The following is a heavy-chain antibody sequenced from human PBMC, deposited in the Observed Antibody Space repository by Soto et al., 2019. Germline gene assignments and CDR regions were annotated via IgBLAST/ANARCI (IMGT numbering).Heavy chain of an antibody. D-gene: IGHD6-13*01. Sequence: GESLRLSCAASGFTFSSYWMSWVRQAPGKGLEWVANIKQDGSEKYYVDSVKGRFTISRDNAKNSLYLQMNSLRAEDTAVYYCAREGSSYYYYYYGMDVWGQGTTVTVSS. CDR3: AREGSSYYYYYYGMDV. V-gene: IGHV3-7*01. CDR2: IKQDGSEK. J-gene: IGHJ6*02. CDR1: GFTFSSYW.